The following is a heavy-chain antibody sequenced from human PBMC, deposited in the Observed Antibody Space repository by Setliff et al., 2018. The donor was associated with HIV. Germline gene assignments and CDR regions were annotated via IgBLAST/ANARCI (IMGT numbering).Heavy chain of an antibody. CDR3: ARGTYGSGSYLDY. CDR2: IYYSGST. V-gene: IGHV4-39*07. J-gene: IGHJ4*02. Sequence: SETLSLTCTVSGASISRSSYYWGWIRQPPGKGLEWIGSIYYSGSTYYNPSLKSRVTISVDTSKNQFSLKLSSVTAADTAVYFCARGTYGSGSYLDYWGQGTLVTVSS. D-gene: IGHD3-10*01. CDR1: GASISRSSYY.